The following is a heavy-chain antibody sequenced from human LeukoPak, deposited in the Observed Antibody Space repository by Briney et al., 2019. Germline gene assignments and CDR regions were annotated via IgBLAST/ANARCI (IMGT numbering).Heavy chain of an antibody. V-gene: IGHV5-51*01. J-gene: IGHJ5*02. CDR2: IYPGDSDT. Sequence: GESLKISCKGSGYSFTSYWIGWVRRMPGKGLEWMGIIYPGDSDTRYSPSFQGQVTISADKSISTAYLQWSSLKASDTAMYYCARRYCSGGSCFTNWFDPWGQGTLVTVSS. CDR3: ARRYCSGGSCFTNWFDP. D-gene: IGHD2-15*01. CDR1: GYSFTSYW.